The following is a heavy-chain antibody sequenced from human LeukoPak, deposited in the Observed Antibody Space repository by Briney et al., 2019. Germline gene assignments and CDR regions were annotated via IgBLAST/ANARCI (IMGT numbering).Heavy chain of an antibody. CDR2: IWYDGNNK. CDR1: GFTFSSYG. V-gene: IGHV3-33*01. J-gene: IGHJ6*02. Sequence: GGSLRLSCAASGFTFSSYGMHWVRQAPGKGQEWVAVIWYDGNNKYYADFVKGRFTISRDNSKNTLYLQMNSLRAEDTAVYNCARDRGSREDGMDVWGQGTTVTVSS. CDR3: ARDRGSREDGMDV. D-gene: IGHD1-26*01.